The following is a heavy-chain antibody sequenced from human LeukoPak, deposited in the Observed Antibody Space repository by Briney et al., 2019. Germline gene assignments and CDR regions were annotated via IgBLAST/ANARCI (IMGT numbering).Heavy chain of an antibody. Sequence: SETLSLTCAVYGGSFSGYYWSWIRQPPGKGLEWIGEINHSGSTNYNPSLKSRVTISVDTSKNQFSLKLSSVTAADTAVYYCARYDRDGYNPRLWGQGTLVTVSS. CDR2: INHSGST. CDR3: ARYDRDGYNPRL. V-gene: IGHV4-34*01. D-gene: IGHD5-24*01. J-gene: IGHJ4*02. CDR1: GGSFSGYY.